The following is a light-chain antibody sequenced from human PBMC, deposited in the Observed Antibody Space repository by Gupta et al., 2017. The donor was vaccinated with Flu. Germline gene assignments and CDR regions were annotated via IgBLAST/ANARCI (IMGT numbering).Light chain of an antibody. J-gene: IGLJ1*01. CDR2: DVS. CDR1: SSDVGRSDS. CDR3: SSYTSISTFYV. V-gene: IGLV2-14*03. Sequence: QSALTQPASVSGSLGQSITISCTGSSSDVGRSDSVSWYQQLPGTAPKLLIYDVSSRPSGFSGRFSGSKSGNTASLTISGLQADDETDYYCSSYTSISTFYVFGTGTKVTVL.